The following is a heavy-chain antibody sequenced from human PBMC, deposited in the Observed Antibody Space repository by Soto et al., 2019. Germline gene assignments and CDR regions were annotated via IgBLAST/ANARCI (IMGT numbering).Heavy chain of an antibody. J-gene: IGHJ6*02. CDR3: SSDPALTDYFYNRMDV. CDR1: GYTFTNYC. V-gene: IGHV5-51*01. Sequence: GESQKISCKASGYTFTNYCIVWVRQIPGKGLEWMGIIYPGDSDTRYSPSFQGQVTISADTSISTAYLQWSSLTASATGIYYCSSDPALTDYFYNRMDVRGQGTTVTVSS. D-gene: IGHD2-21*02. CDR2: IYPGDSDT.